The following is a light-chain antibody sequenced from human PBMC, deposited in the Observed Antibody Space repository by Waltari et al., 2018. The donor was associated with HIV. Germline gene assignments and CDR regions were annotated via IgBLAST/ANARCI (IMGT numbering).Light chain of an antibody. CDR3: QQYDDWPPLT. J-gene: IGKJ4*01. Sequence: EIVMTQSPATLSVSPGDRATLSCGASQSVRSNLAWYQQKPGQAPRLLIFSASTRAAGTPARFSGGGSGTEFTLTITSLQSADFAVYYCQQYDDWPPLTFGGGTKVEI. CDR2: SAS. V-gene: IGKV3-15*01. CDR1: QSVRSN.